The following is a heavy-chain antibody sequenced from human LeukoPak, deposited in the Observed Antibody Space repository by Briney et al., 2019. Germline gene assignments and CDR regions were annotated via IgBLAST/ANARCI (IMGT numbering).Heavy chain of an antibody. V-gene: IGHV3-7*01. CDR1: GFTFSSYW. J-gene: IGHJ6*02. D-gene: IGHD6-19*01. CDR2: IKQDGSEK. Sequence: GGSLRLSCAASGFTFSSYWMSWVRQAPGKGLEWVANIKQDGSEKYYVDSMKGRFTISRDNAKNSLYLQMNSLRAEDTAVYYCARLLAGLFMDVWGQGTTVTVSS. CDR3: ARLLAGLFMDV.